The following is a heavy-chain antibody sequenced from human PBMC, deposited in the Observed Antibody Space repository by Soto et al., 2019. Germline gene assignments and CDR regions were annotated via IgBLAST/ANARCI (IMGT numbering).Heavy chain of an antibody. CDR2: IDPSDSYT. CDR1: GYSFTSYW. Sequence: GESLKISCKGSGYSFTSYWINWVRQMPGKGLEWMGRIDPSDSYTNYSPSFQGHVTISADKSISTAYLQWSSLKASDTAMYYCASRYYDSSGYSDDAFDIWGQGTMVTVSS. V-gene: IGHV5-10-1*01. D-gene: IGHD3-22*01. CDR3: ASRYYDSSGYSDDAFDI. J-gene: IGHJ3*02.